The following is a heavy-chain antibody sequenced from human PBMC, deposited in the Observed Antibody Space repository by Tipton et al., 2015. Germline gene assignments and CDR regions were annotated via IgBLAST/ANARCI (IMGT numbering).Heavy chain of an antibody. CDR3: ARLRVAPTGGGFDY. V-gene: IGHV4-31*03. CDR1: GDSISSNGFY. D-gene: IGHD1-1*01. CDR2: SYYSGST. J-gene: IGHJ4*02. Sequence: TLSLTCTVSGDSISSNGFYWGWSRQYPAKGLEWLGYSYYSGSTYYNPSLKSRLTISVDMSKNQFSLKLSSVTAADTAVYYCARLRVAPTGGGFDYWGQGTLVTVSS.